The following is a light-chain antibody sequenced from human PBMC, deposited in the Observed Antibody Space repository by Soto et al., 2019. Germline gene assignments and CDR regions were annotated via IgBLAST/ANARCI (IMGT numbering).Light chain of an antibody. J-gene: IGKJ4*01. CDR1: QGIRND. CDR2: AAS. CDR3: LHDYNDPLT. V-gene: IGKV1-6*01. Sequence: AIQMTQSPSSVSASVGDRVTITCRASQGIRNDLGWYQQKPGKAPKLLIYAASILQSGVPLRFSGSGSGTDFTLTISSLQPEDLSTYYCLHDYNDPLTFGGETKV.